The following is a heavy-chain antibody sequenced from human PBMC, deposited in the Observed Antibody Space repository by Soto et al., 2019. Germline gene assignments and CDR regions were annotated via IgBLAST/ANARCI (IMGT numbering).Heavy chain of an antibody. CDR1: GYTFTSYG. CDR2: ISAYNGNT. D-gene: IGHD6-19*01. V-gene: IGHV1-18*01. CDR3: ARRSSGWYEAFDI. Sequence: ASVKFSCTASGYTFTSYGISWVRQASGQGLEWMGWISAYNGNTNYAQKLQGRVTMTTGTSTSTAYMELRSLRSDDTAVYYCARRSSGWYEAFDIWGQGTMVTVSS. J-gene: IGHJ3*02.